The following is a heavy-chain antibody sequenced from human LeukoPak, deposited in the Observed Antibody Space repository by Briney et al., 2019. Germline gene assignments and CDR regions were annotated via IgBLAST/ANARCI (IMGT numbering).Heavy chain of an antibody. D-gene: IGHD3-10*01. CDR3: ARDGSDWNFDY. CDR2: INPNSGGT. CDR1: GYTFTDYY. J-gene: IGHJ4*02. Sequence: ASVKVSCKASGYTFTDYYMHWVRQAPGQGLECMGWINPNSGGTNFAQKFQGRVTMTRDTSISTVYMELSSLISEDTAVYYCARDGSDWNFDYWGQGTLVTVSS. V-gene: IGHV1-2*02.